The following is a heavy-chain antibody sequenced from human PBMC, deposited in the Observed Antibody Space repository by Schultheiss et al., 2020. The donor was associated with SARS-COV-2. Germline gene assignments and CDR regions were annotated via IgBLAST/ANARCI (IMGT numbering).Heavy chain of an antibody. CDR2: ISGSGGST. V-gene: IGHV3-23*01. D-gene: IGHD3-22*01. Sequence: GESLKISCAASGFTFSSYAMSWVRQAPGKGLEWVSAISGSGGSTYYADSVKGRFTISRDNSKNTLYPQMNSLRAEDTAVYYCAKPDVVSVLITRIDAFDIWGQGTMVTVSS. J-gene: IGHJ3*02. CDR3: AKPDVVSVLITRIDAFDI. CDR1: GFTFSSYA.